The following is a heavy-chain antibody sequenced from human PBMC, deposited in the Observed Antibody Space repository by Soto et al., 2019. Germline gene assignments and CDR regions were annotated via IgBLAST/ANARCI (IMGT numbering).Heavy chain of an antibody. Sequence: GGSLRLSCAASGFTFSSYGMHWVRQAPGKGLEWVAVISYDGSNKYYADSVKGRFTISRDNSKNTLYLQMNSLRAEDTAVYYCAKDRSSGYYGPSGYWGQGTLVTAPQ. CDR3: AKDRSSGYYGPSGY. CDR2: ISYDGSNK. D-gene: IGHD3-22*01. J-gene: IGHJ4*02. CDR1: GFTFSSYG. V-gene: IGHV3-30*18.